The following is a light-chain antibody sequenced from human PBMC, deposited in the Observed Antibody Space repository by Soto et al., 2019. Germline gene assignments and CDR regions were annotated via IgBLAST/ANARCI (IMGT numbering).Light chain of an antibody. CDR2: DAS. CDR3: HQYNSWPPGT. Sequence: EIVMTQSPATLSVSPGDRVTLSCRASQSVRSNSAWYQQKPGQAPRLLISDASTRATGIPARFSGSGSGTEFTLTISSLQSEDFALYYCHQYNSWPPGTFGQGTKVDIK. CDR1: QSVRSN. J-gene: IGKJ2*01. V-gene: IGKV3-15*01.